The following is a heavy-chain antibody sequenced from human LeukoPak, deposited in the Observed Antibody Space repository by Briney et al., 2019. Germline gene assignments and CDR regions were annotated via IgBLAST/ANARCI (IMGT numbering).Heavy chain of an antibody. CDR3: ARDAIRTYGSGRLYYYYGLDV. V-gene: IGHV4-59*01. D-gene: IGHD3-10*01. CDR1: GGSISSYY. Sequence: SETLSLTCTVSGGSISSYYWSWIRQPPGKGLEWIGYIYSSGSTNYNPSLKSRVTISVDTSKNQFSLELSSVTAADTAVYYCARDAIRTYGSGRLYYYYGLDVWGQGTTVTVSS. J-gene: IGHJ6*02. CDR2: IYSSGST.